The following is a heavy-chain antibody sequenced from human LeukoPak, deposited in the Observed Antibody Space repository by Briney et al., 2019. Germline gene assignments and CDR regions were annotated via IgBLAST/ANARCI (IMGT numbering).Heavy chain of an antibody. D-gene: IGHD1-26*01. J-gene: IGHJ3*02. CDR1: GFTFSSYA. V-gene: IGHV3-30-3*01. CDR3: AREGRIVGAPRTFDI. Sequence: PGGSLRLSYAASGFTFSSYAMHWVRQAPGKGLEWVADISYDGSNKYYADSVKGRFTISRDNSKNTLYLQMNSLRAEDTAVYYCAREGRIVGAPRTFDIWGQGTMVTVSS. CDR2: ISYDGSNK.